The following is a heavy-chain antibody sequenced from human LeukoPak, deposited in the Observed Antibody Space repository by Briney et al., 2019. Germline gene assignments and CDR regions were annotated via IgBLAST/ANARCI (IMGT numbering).Heavy chain of an antibody. Sequence: KPGESLNIXCKGFGYSFTNYWIGWVRQMPGKGLEWMGIIYPGDSDTRYSPSFQGHVTISADKSISTAFQQWSSLKASDTAMYYCATSQGTGAFDIWGQGTMVTVSS. V-gene: IGHV5-51*03. J-gene: IGHJ3*02. CDR2: IYPGDSDT. D-gene: IGHD2-8*02. CDR1: GYSFTNYW. CDR3: ATSQGTGAFDI.